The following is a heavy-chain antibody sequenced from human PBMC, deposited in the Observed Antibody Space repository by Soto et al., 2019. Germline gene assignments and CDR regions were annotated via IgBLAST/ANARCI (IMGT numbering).Heavy chain of an antibody. CDR1: GFTFSSYG. CDR3: AKERRGPTAFDI. CDR2: ISYDGSNK. J-gene: IGHJ3*02. Sequence: QVQLVESGGGVVQPGRSLRLSCAASGFTFSSYGMHWVRQAPGKGLEWVAVISYDGSNKYYADSVKGRFTISRDNSKNTLYLQMNSLRAEDTVVYYCAKERRGPTAFDIWGQGTMVTVSS. D-gene: IGHD3-10*01. V-gene: IGHV3-30*18.